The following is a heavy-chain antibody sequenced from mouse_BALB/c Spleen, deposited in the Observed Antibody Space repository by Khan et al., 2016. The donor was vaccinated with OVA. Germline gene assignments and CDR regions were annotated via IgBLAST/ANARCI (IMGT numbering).Heavy chain of an antibody. V-gene: IGHV1S134*01. Sequence: EVQLQESGAELGRPGSSVKLSCKTSGSTFTSYGIKWVKQRPGQGLEWIGYIYPGNGYTEYNEQFQGKAIMTSDTSSSTAYMQLRSLTSEDSAIYFCTTAYYRYYFDYWGQGTTLTVSS. D-gene: IGHD2-12*01. CDR3: TTAYYRYYFDY. CDR1: GSTFTSYG. J-gene: IGHJ2*01. CDR2: IYPGNGYT.